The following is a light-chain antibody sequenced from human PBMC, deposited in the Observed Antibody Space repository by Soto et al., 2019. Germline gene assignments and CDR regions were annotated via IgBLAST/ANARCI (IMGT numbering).Light chain of an antibody. CDR2: AAS. V-gene: IGKV1-9*01. CDR3: QQLNSYPA. J-gene: IGKJ3*01. CDR1: QGISSY. Sequence: IQLTQSPSSLSASVGDRVTITCRASQGISSYLAWYQQKPGKAPKLLIYAASTLQSGGPSRFSGSGSGTDFTLTISSLKPEDFATYYCQQLNSYPAFGPGTKVDIK.